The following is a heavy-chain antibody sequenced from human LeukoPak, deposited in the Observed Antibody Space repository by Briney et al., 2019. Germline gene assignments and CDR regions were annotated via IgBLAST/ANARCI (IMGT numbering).Heavy chain of an antibody. CDR1: GFTFSRYE. CDR3: ARVPGLRGNY. D-gene: IGHD4-17*01. J-gene: IGHJ4*02. CDR2: ISSSGRTI. V-gene: IGHV3-48*03. Sequence: PGGSLRLSCAASGFTFSRYEMNWVRRAPGKGLEWVSYISSSGRTIYYADSVKGRFTISRDNAKSSLFLQMNSLRAEDTAVYYCARVPGLRGNYWVQGTLVTVSS.